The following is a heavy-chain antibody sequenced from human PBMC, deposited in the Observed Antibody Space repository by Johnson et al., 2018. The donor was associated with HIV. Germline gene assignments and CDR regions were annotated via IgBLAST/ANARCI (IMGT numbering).Heavy chain of an antibody. V-gene: IGHV3-30-3*01. J-gene: IGHJ3*02. CDR2: ILYDGSNK. CDR3: ARAIEVVVYAIRGRAFDI. D-gene: IGHD2-8*02. Sequence: QEQLVESGGGVVQPGRSLRLSCAASGFTFSSYAMYWVRQAPGKGLEWVAGILYDGSNKYHADSVKGRFTISRDNSKNTLYLQMNSLRAEDTAVYYCARAIEVVVYAIRGRAFDIWGQGTMVTVSS. CDR1: GFTFSSYA.